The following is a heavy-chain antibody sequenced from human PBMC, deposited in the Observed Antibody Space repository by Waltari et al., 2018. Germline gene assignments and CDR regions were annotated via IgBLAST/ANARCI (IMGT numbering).Heavy chain of an antibody. J-gene: IGHJ4*02. CDR2: ISWHSHTI. CDR1: GFTFDDYA. Sequence: EVQLVESGGGLVQPGRSLRLSCAASGFTFDDYAMHWFRQAPGKGLEWVSGISWHSHTIAYADSVKSRFTIASDNAKNSLYLQMNSLRTEDTAFYYCAKGAFSSGWSIIDYWGQGTLVTVSS. D-gene: IGHD6-19*01. V-gene: IGHV3-9*01. CDR3: AKGAFSSGWSIIDY.